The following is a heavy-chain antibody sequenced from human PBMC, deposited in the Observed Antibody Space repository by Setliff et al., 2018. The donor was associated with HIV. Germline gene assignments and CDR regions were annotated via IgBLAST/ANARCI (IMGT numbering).Heavy chain of an antibody. D-gene: IGHD5-12*01. CDR2: IYHTGST. CDR3: ASDISPDDGYNRLHYFGY. CDR1: GGSINSTSYY. J-gene: IGHJ4*02. V-gene: IGHV4-39*01. Sequence: SETLSLTCTVSGGSINSTSYYWGWIRQPPGNGLEWIGSIYHTGSTYYKPSLKSRVTISVDTSKNQFSLRLNSVTAADTAVYYCASDISPDDGYNRLHYFGYWGQGTLVTVSS.